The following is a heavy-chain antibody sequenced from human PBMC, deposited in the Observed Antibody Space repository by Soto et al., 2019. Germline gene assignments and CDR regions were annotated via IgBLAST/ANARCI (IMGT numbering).Heavy chain of an antibody. CDR2: IGYNANSYTT. Sequence: EVQLVESGGGLVQPGGSLRLSCAASGFTFSDYHMDWVRQAPGKGLEWVGRIGYNANSYTTQYAASVKGRFTISRDDSTDSLYLQMNSLRDEDKAVYYCARGKNSFDYWGQGSLVTVSS. CDR3: ARGKNSFDY. V-gene: IGHV3-72*01. D-gene: IGHD1-7*01. J-gene: IGHJ4*02. CDR1: GFTFSDYH.